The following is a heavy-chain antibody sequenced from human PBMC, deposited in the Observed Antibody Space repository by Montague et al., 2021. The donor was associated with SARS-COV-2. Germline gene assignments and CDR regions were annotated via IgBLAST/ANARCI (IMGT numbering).Heavy chain of an antibody. CDR3: ASGYVEDSWSAISRNNYYMDV. CDR2: IYYSGNT. Sequence: SETLSLTCTVSGGSINKYYWHWIRKPPGKGLEWIGYIYYSGNTNYNPSLKSRVTFSVHTSRYQFSLKLTSVTAADTAVYYCASGYVEDSWSAISRNNYYMDVWGFGTTFSVSS. V-gene: IGHV4-59*01. J-gene: IGHJ6*03. CDR1: GGSINKYY. D-gene: IGHD3-3*01.